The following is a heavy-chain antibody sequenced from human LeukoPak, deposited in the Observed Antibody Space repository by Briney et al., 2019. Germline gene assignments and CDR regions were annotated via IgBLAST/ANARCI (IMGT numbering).Heavy chain of an antibody. V-gene: IGHV4-30-2*01. J-gene: IGHJ5*02. D-gene: IGHD6-13*01. Sequence: SETLSLTCAVSGGSTSSGGYSWSWIRQPPGKGLEWIGYIYHSGSTYYNPSLKSRVTISVDRSKNQFSLKLSSVTAADTAVYYCARSMSSSWYGKFDPWGQGTLVTVSS. CDR1: GGSTSSGGYS. CDR3: ARSMSSSWYGKFDP. CDR2: IYHSGST.